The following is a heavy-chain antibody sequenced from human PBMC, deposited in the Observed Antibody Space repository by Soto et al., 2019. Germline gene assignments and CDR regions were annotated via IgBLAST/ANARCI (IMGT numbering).Heavy chain of an antibody. CDR2: IYYSGST. V-gene: IGHV4-31*03. J-gene: IGHJ6*02. CDR3: ARDRIVGVNYYGMDV. CDR1: GGSISSGGYY. Sequence: QVQLQESGPGLVKPSQTLSLTCTVSGGSISSGGYYWNWIRQHPGKGLEWIGYIYYSGSTYYNPSLKSRVTISVDTSKNQFSLKLSSVTGADTALYYCARDRIVGVNYYGMDVWGQGTTVTVSS. D-gene: IGHD1-26*01.